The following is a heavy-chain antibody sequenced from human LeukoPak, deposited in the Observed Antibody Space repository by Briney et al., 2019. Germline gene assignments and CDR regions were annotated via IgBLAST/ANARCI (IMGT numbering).Heavy chain of an antibody. D-gene: IGHD6-13*01. CDR2: ISGSGGST. V-gene: IGHV3-23*01. Sequence: PGGSLRLSCAASGFTFSSYAMSWVRQAPGKGLEWVSVISGSGGSTYYADSAQGRFTISRDNSKNTLYLQMNSLRAEDTAVYYCAKVVAAAGPVDYWGQGTLVTVSS. CDR1: GFTFSSYA. J-gene: IGHJ4*02. CDR3: AKVVAAAGPVDY.